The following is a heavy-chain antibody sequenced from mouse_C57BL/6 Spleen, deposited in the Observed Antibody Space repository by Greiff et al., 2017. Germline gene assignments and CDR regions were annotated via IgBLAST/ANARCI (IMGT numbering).Heavy chain of an antibody. J-gene: IGHJ2*01. D-gene: IGHD1-1*01. CDR3: ARPLLLRLGY. Sequence: VQLQQPGAELVKPGASVKMSCKASGYTFTSYWITWVKQRPGQGLEWIGDIYPGSGSTNYNEKFKSKATLTVDTSSRTAYMQVRSLTSEDSAVYYCARPLLLRLGYWGQGTTLTVSS. CDR1: GYTFTSYW. CDR2: IYPGSGST. V-gene: IGHV1-55*01.